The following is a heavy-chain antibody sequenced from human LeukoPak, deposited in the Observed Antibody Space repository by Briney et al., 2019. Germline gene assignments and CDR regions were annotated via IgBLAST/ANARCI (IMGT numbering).Heavy chain of an antibody. CDR2: INPNSGGT. Sequence: GASVKVSCKASGYTFTGHYVHWVRQAPGQGLEWMGWINPNSGGTNYAQKFQGRVTMTRDTSISTAYMELSRLRSDDTAVYYCATYTEAPRGYSYGYYWFDPWGQGTLVTVSS. J-gene: IGHJ5*02. V-gene: IGHV1-2*02. D-gene: IGHD5-18*01. CDR1: GYTFTGHY. CDR3: ATYTEAPRGYSYGYYWFDP.